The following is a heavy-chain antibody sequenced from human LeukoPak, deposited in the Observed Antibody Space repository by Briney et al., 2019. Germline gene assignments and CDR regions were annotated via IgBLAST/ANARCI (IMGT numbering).Heavy chain of an antibody. V-gene: IGHV4-4*02. Sequence: SGTLSLTCAVSGGSILSTNWWSWVRQPPGRGLEWIGEVHLSGASNYNPSLKSRVNMSIDKSRNQLSLKLSSVTAADTAVYYCARELGEPYFDYWGQGTLVTVSS. CDR2: VHLSGAS. CDR1: GGSILSTNW. CDR3: ARELGEPYFDY. J-gene: IGHJ4*02. D-gene: IGHD1-26*01.